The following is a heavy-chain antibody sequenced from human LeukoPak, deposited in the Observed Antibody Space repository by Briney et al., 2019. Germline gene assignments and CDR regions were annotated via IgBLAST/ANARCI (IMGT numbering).Heavy chain of an antibody. CDR2: ISYSGST. CDR3: ARLIAVAGTLSFFDY. CDR1: GGSISGYY. J-gene: IGHJ4*02. D-gene: IGHD6-19*01. V-gene: IGHV4-59*08. Sequence: SETLSLTCTVSGGSISGYYWSWIRQRPGEGLECIGYISYSGSTYYNTSLKSRLTISVDTSKNQFSLKLNSVTAADTAVYYCARLIAVAGTLSFFDYWGQGILVTVSS.